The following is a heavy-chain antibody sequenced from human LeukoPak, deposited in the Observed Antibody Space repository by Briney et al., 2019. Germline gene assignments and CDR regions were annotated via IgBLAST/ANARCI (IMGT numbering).Heavy chain of an antibody. CDR1: GYSFTSYW. D-gene: IGHD3-22*01. J-gene: IGHJ4*02. V-gene: IGHV5-51*01. CDR3: ARGGDSSGYYYAPLDY. Sequence: GESLKISCKGSGYSFTSYWIGWVRQMPGKGLEWMGIIYPGDSDTRYSPSFQGQVTISADKSISTAYLQRSSLKASDTAMYYCARGGDSSGYYYAPLDYWGQGTLVTVSS. CDR2: IYPGDSDT.